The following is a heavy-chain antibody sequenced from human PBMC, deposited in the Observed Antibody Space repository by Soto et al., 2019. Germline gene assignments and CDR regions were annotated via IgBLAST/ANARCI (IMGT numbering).Heavy chain of an antibody. J-gene: IGHJ4*02. Sequence: GGSLRLSCAASGFTFSSYGMHWVRQAPGKGLEWVAVISYDGSNKYYADSVKGRFTISRDNSKNTQYLQMNSLRAEDTAVYYCAKDRPEQLVQGYFDYWGQGTLVTVSS. V-gene: IGHV3-30*18. CDR1: GFTFSSYG. CDR3: AKDRPEQLVQGYFDY. D-gene: IGHD6-13*01. CDR2: ISYDGSNK.